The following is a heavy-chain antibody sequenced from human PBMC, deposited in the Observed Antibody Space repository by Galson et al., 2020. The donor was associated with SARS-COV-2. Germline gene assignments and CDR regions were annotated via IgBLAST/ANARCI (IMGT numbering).Heavy chain of an antibody. Sequence: TGGSLRLSCTASGFTFGDYVMSWVRQAPGKGLEWVGFIRSKAYGVTTDYAASVKGRFTISRDDSKSIAYLQMNSLKTEDTAVYYCTRDTAGYSTTYYGMDVWGQGTTVTVSS. CDR3: TRDTAGYSTTYYGMDV. D-gene: IGHD6-13*01. CDR1: GFTFGDYV. CDR2: IRSKAYGVTT. V-gene: IGHV3-49*04. J-gene: IGHJ6*02.